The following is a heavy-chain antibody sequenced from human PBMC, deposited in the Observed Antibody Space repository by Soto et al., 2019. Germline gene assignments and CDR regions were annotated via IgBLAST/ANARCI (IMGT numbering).Heavy chain of an antibody. CDR3: EKDYDMDV. J-gene: IGHJ6*04. V-gene: IGHV3-23*01. CDR1: GFTFSGSA. Sequence: EVQLLESGGCLVQPGGSLRLSCAASGFTFSGSAMSWVRQAPGKGLEWVSSLSGSGADTFHADSVKGRFINSRDNSKKTLYLQMNSLRAEDTAVYYCEKDYDMDVWGKGTTVTVSA. CDR2: LSGSGADT.